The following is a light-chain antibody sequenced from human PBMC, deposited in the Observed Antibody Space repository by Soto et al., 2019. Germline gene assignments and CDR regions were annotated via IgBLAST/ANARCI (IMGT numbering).Light chain of an antibody. Sequence: DIQMTQSPSSLSASVGDRVTITFQASQNINNYLNWYQQKPGRAPKLLIYDASNLETGVPSRFSGSGSGTDFTFTISSLQPEDIATYYCQQYDNLPAFGQGTRLEIK. V-gene: IGKV1-33*01. CDR2: DAS. CDR1: QNINNY. J-gene: IGKJ5*01. CDR3: QQYDNLPA.